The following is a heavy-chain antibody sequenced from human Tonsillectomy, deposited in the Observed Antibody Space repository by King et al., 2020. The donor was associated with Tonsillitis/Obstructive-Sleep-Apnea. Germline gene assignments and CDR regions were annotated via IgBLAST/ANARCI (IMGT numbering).Heavy chain of an antibody. CDR2: TRNKAHSYTT. V-gene: IGHV3-72*01. D-gene: IGHD1-14*01. CDR1: GFTFSDHY. Sequence: EVQLVESGGGLVQPGGSLRLSCAASGFTFSDHYMDWVRQAPGKGLEWVGRTRNKAHSYTTEYAASVKGRFTISRDDSENSLYLQMNSLKTEDTAVYYCARVRTSSPVYNLDYWGQGTLVTVSS. CDR3: ARVRTSSPVYNLDY. J-gene: IGHJ4*02.